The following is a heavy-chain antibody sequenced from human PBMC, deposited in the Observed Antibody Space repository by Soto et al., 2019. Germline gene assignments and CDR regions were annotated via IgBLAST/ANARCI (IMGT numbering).Heavy chain of an antibody. CDR3: ATDTGDIEVVPATT. CDR2: ISPSSTYI. D-gene: IGHD2-15*01. Sequence: GGSLRLSCAASGLNFEKCSMNWVRHPPGKGPEWLASISPSSTYIRYADSVKGRFTISRDNARNSLSLQMMNLRADDTAIYYCATDTGDIEVVPATTWGQGTLVTVSS. CDR1: GLNFEKCS. J-gene: IGHJ4*02. V-gene: IGHV3-21*04.